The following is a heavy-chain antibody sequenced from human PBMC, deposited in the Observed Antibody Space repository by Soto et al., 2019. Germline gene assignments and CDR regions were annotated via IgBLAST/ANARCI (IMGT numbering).Heavy chain of an antibody. CDR3: AGDVDRRDYDSTGYSFDY. V-gene: IGHV3-66*01. CDR2: IYRGTT. Sequence: EVQLVESGGGLVQPGGSLRLSCAASGFTVSDNYMNWVRQAPGKGLEWVAVIYRGTTYYADSVKGRFTISRDNSKNPLYLQMSSLRPEDTAVYYCAGDVDRRDYDSTGYSFDYWGQGTLVAVSS. CDR1: GFTVSDNY. J-gene: IGHJ4*02. D-gene: IGHD3-22*01.